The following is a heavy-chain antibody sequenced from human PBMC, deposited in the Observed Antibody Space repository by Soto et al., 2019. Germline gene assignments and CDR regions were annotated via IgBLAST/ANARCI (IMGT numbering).Heavy chain of an antibody. CDR1: GGSISSYY. Sequence: ASETLSLTCTVSGGSISSYYWSWIRQPPGKGLEWIGYIYYSGSTNYNPSLKSRVTISVDTSKNQFSLKLSSVTAADTAVYYCARTNALLEWFRTPALNYMDVWGKGTTVTVSS. CDR2: IYYSGST. D-gene: IGHD3-3*01. J-gene: IGHJ6*03. V-gene: IGHV4-59*01. CDR3: ARTNALLEWFRTPALNYMDV.